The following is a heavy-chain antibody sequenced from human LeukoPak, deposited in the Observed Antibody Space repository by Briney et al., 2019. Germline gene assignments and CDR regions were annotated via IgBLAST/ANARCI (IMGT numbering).Heavy chain of an antibody. CDR1: GGSISSYY. CDR3: AAQSGSYYNMPHASDI. Sequence: SETLSLTCTVSGGSISSYYWSWIRQPPGKGLEWIGYIYYSGSTNYNPSLKSRVTISVDTSKNQFSLKLSSVTAADTAVYYCAAQSGSYYNMPHASDIWGQGTMVTVSS. CDR2: IYYSGST. D-gene: IGHD1-26*01. V-gene: IGHV4-59*01. J-gene: IGHJ3*02.